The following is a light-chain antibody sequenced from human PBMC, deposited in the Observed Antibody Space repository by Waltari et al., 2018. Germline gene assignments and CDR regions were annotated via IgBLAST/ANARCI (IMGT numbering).Light chain of an antibody. J-gene: IGLJ2*01. V-gene: IGLV3-1*01. CDR1: TLGDKY. CDR2: HDV. Sequence: SYELTQPTSVSVSSGQTANNSCSGNTLGDKYVCWYHQKPGQSPVLVIYHDVKRPSGIPERFSGSNSGNTATLTISGTQAMDEADYYCQTWDSTYVVFGGGTTLTVL. CDR3: QTWDSTYVV.